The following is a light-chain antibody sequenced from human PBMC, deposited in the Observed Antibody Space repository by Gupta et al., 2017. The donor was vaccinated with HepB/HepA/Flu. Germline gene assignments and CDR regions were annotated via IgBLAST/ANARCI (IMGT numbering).Light chain of an antibody. CDR2: RGS. Sequence: DIPMTQSPSSLSASLGDRVTITCQASHDINSYLNWYQQEPGKAPKLLIYRGSSLETGVPLRLSGGGSGRNFTLTISSLHPEDFAKDYCQQEDNLPWTFGQGTKVEI. CDR3: QQEDNLPWT. J-gene: IGKJ1*01. V-gene: IGKV1-33*01. CDR1: HDINSY.